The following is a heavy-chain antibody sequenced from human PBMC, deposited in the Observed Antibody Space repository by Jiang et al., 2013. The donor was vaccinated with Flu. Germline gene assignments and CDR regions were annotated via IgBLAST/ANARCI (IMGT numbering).Heavy chain of an antibody. Sequence: LLKPSETLSLTCTVSGGSISSYYWSWIRQPPGKGLEWIGYIYYSGSTNYNPSLKSRVTISVDTSKNQFSLKLSSVTAADTAVYYCARHGSSGWYGGSLDYWGQGTLVTVSS. CDR1: GGSISSYY. V-gene: IGHV4-59*08. J-gene: IGHJ4*02. CDR2: IYYSGST. CDR3: ARHGSSGWYGGSLDY. D-gene: IGHD6-19*01.